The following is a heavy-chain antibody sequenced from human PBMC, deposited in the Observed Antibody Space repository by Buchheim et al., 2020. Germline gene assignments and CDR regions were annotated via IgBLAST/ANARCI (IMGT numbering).Heavy chain of an antibody. D-gene: IGHD6-6*01. Sequence: QVQLQESGPGLVKPSQTLSLSCTVSGGSISSGDYYWSWIRQPPGKGLEWIGYIHYTGTTYYKPSLTSRVTMSVDTSRNQFSLKLSSVTAADTAVYYCARDLPGLYSSSSGDYYYYYGMDVWGQGTT. CDR2: IHYTGTT. J-gene: IGHJ6*02. CDR3: ARDLPGLYSSSSGDYYYYYGMDV. V-gene: IGHV4-30-4*01. CDR1: GGSISSGDYY.